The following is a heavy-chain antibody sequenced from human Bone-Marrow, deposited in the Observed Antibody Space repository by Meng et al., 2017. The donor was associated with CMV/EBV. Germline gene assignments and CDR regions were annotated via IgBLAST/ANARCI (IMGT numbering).Heavy chain of an antibody. D-gene: IGHD1-7*01. CDR1: GFTFSSYA. Sequence: GESLKISCAASGFTFSSYAMHWVRQAPGKGLEWVAVISYDGSNKYYADSVKGRFTISRDNSKNTLYLQMNSLRAEDKAVYYCARGFYLYRGGRFITGTTSNGMDVWGQGTTVTVSS. CDR2: ISYDGSNK. V-gene: IGHV3-30*04. CDR3: ARGFYLYRGGRFITGTTSNGMDV. J-gene: IGHJ6*02.